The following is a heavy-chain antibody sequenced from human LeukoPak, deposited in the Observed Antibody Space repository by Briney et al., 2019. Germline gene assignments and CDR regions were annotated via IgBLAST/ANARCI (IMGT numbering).Heavy chain of an antibody. J-gene: IGHJ3*01. CDR2: ISSSSSYI. CDR1: GFTFSSYS. CDR3: AREWREAQNDAFDF. V-gene: IGHV3-21*01. D-gene: IGHD1-26*01. Sequence: GGSLRLSCAASGFTFSSYSMNWVRQAPGKGLEWVSSISSSSSYIYYADSVKGQFTIARDNSKNTLFLQMNSLRAEDSGVYYCAREWREAQNDAFDFWGQGTMVTVSS.